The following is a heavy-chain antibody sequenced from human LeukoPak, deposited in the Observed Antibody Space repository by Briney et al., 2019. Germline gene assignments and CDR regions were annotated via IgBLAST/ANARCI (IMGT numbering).Heavy chain of an antibody. J-gene: IGHJ4*02. Sequence: GGSLRLSCAASGYTFSTYWMHWVRQAPGKGLVWVSRINSDGSTTSYADSVKGRFTISRDNAKNTLYLHMNSLKAEDTAVYYCARDLRGIGDETAYWGQGTLVTVSS. CDR3: ARDLRGIGDETAY. CDR1: GYTFSTYW. D-gene: IGHD3-16*01. CDR2: INSDGSTT. V-gene: IGHV3-74*01.